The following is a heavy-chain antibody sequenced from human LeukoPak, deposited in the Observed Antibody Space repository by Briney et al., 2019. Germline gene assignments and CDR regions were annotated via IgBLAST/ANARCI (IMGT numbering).Heavy chain of an antibody. CDR1: GFTFGDYA. V-gene: IGHV3-49*04. CDR3: TRTSEYGDYGVCFDY. Sequence: GGSLRLSRTASGFTFGDYAMSWVRHAPGKGREWVGFIRSKAYGGTTGYAAAVKGRFTIQREDSNSIAYVHRNSLKNEDTTGCYCTRTSEYGDYGVCFDYWGQGTLVSVSS. J-gene: IGHJ4*02. D-gene: IGHD4-17*01. CDR2: IRSKAYGGTT.